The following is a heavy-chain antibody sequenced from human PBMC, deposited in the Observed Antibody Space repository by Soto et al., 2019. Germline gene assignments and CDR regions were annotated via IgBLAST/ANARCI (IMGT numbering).Heavy chain of an antibody. J-gene: IGHJ3*02. D-gene: IGHD1-26*01. CDR2: IYYSGST. CDR1: GGSISSSSYY. CDR3: ASYRGARFSDAFDI. V-gene: IGHV4-39*01. Sequence: SETLSLTCTVSGGSISSSSYYWGWIRQPPGKGLEWIGSIYYSGSTYYNPSLKSRVTISVDTSKNQFSLKLSSVTAADTAVYYCASYRGARFSDAFDIWGQGTMVTVSS.